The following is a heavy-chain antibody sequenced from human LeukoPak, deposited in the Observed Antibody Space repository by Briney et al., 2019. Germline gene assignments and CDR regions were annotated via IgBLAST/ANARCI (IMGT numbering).Heavy chain of an antibody. V-gene: IGHV4-38-2*02. J-gene: IGHJ4*02. CDR2: VFRLQTVRT. Sequence: SETLSLTCTVSDSSITSTYYLAWFRQPPGKGLEWIATVFRLQTVRTFYNPSLESRVTMSLDPSQNQFSLNLTSVTAADTALYFCARVLHAPYLIDSWGQETLVTVSP. CDR1: DSSITSTYY. CDR3: ARVLHAPYLIDS. D-gene: IGHD2-8*01.